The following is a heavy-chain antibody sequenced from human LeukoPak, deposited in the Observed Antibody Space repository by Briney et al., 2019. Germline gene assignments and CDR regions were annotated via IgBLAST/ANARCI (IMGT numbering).Heavy chain of an antibody. V-gene: IGHV3-30*01. J-gene: IGHJ4*02. CDR3: AREGNYYDSSGYYYVVDY. CDR2: ISYDGSNK. D-gene: IGHD3-22*01. Sequence: GRSLRLSCAASGFTFSSYAMHWVRQAPGKGLEWVAVISYDGSNKYYADPVKGRFTISRDNSKNTLYLQMNSLRAEDTAVYYCAREGNYYDSSGYYYVVDYWGQGTLVTVSS. CDR1: GFTFSSYA.